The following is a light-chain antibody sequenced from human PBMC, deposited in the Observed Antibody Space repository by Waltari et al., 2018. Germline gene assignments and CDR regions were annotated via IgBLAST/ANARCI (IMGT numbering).Light chain of an antibody. J-gene: IGKJ3*01. V-gene: IGKV1D-12*01. Sequence: DIQMTQSPSSVSASVGDSVTITCRASQGINSWLAWYQQKPGKAPNLLIYAASHLQSGVPSRFSGSGSGTDFTLTISSLQPEDFATYYCQQANSFPITFGPGTKVDIK. CDR2: AAS. CDR1: QGINSW. CDR3: QQANSFPIT.